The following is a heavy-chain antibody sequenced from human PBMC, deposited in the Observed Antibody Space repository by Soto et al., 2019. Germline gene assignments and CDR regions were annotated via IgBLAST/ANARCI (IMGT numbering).Heavy chain of an antibody. CDR2: IYHSGST. J-gene: IGHJ4*03. CDR1: GGSISSGGYS. V-gene: IGHV4-30-2*01. D-gene: IGHD1-20*01. CDR3: TRTSAGAYNGFDI. Sequence: KTSETLSLTCAVSGGSISSGGYSWGWIRQPPGKGLEWIGYIYHSGSTYYNPSLKSRVTISVDRSKNQFSLKLSSVTAADTAVYYCTRTSAGAYNGFDIWGQGTLDTVSS.